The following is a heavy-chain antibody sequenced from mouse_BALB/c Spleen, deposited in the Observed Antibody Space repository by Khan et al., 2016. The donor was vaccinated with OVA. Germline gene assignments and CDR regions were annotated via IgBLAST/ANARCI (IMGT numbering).Heavy chain of an antibody. CDR1: GFTFSGYG. J-gene: IGHJ1*01. CDR3: ASVYYRNDGGYWYFGV. CDR2: INSNGGTS. V-gene: IGHV5-6-3*01. Sequence: EVELVESGGGLVQPGGSLKLSCAAAGFTFSGYGMSWVRQTPDKRLELVATINSNGGTSYYPDSVKGRFTIYRDNAKNTLHLQMSSLKTEDTAMYYCASVYYRNDGGYWYFGVWGAGTTVTVSS. D-gene: IGHD2-14*01.